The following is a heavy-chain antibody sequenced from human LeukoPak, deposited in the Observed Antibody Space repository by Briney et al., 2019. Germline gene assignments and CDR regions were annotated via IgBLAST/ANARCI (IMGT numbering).Heavy chain of an antibody. CDR1: GFTFSSYA. V-gene: IGHV3-64D*09. J-gene: IGHJ4*02. D-gene: IGHD4-17*01. Sequence: GGSLRLSCSASGFTFSSYAMHWVRQAPGKGLEYVSAISGNGGSTYYADSVKGRFTISRDNSKNTLYLQMSSLRAEDTAVYYCARLLYGDYAFDYWGQGTLVTVSS. CDR3: ARLLYGDYAFDY. CDR2: ISGNGGST.